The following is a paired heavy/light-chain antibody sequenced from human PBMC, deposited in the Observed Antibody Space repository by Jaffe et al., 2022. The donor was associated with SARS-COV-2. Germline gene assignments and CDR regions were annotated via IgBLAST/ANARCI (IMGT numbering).Heavy chain of an antibody. D-gene: IGHD2-15*01. CDR2: ISFSASYI. V-gene: IGHV3-21*01. J-gene: IGHJ6*03. CDR1: GFTFSSYS. CDR3: ARALTHCGGGSCYSNRGFYYYMDV. Sequence: EVQLVESGGGLVKPGGSLRLSCTTSGFTFSSYSMNWVRQAPGKGLQWVSSISFSASYIYYADSVEGRFTISRDNAKNSLFLQMSSVRDEDTAVYYCARALTHCGGGSCYSNRGFYYYMDVWGKGTTVTVSS.
Light chain of an antibody. CDR1: SSDVGGYNY. CDR3: SSYAGSNNLV. J-gene: IGLJ2*01. Sequence: QSALTQPPSASGSPGQSVTISCTGTSSDVGGYNYVSWYQQYPGKAPKLMIYEVSKRPSGVPDRFSGSKSDNTASLTVSGLQAEDEADYYCSSYAGSNNLVFGGGTKVTVL. V-gene: IGLV2-8*01. CDR2: EVS.